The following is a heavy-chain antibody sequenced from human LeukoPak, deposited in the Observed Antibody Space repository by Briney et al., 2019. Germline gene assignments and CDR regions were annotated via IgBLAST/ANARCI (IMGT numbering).Heavy chain of an antibody. Sequence: SDTLSLTCVVSGYSISSGYQWVWIRQSPGKGLEWIGSIYHTGSAHYNPSLQSRVTISVDTSNNQFSLRLNSVTAADTAVYYCARDPRWLTPDCTSTSCYENYFDPWGQGTLVTVSS. J-gene: IGHJ5*02. V-gene: IGHV4-38-2*02. CDR2: IYHTGSA. D-gene: IGHD2-2*01. CDR1: GYSISSGYQ. CDR3: ARDPRWLTPDCTSTSCYENYFDP.